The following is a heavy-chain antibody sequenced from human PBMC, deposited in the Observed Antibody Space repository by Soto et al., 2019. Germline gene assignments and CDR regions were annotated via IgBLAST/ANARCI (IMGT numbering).Heavy chain of an antibody. CDR3: ARVNSGCEAHRQYYYYMDV. CDR2: MYYSASS. D-gene: IGHD1-26*01. V-gene: IGHV4-59*01. CDR1: GGSIGSYY. J-gene: IGHJ6*03. Sequence: QVQLQESGPGLVKPSETLSLTCTVSGGSIGSYYWGWIRQSPVKGLEWIGYMYYSASSNYNPSLQGGASIALDPIKNQFSLRLDSVTAADTAVYYCARVNSGCEAHRQYYYYMDVWGKGTTVTVSS.